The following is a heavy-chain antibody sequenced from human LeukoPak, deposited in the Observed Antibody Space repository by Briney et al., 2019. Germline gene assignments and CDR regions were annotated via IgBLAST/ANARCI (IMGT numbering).Heavy chain of an antibody. Sequence: HSGSTNYNPSLKRRVTISVDTSKNQFSLKLSSVTAADTAVYYCARASVLLWFGELLADFDYWGQGTLVTVSS. J-gene: IGHJ4*02. V-gene: IGHV4-34*01. CDR2: HSGST. D-gene: IGHD3-10*01. CDR3: ARASVLLWFGELLADFDY.